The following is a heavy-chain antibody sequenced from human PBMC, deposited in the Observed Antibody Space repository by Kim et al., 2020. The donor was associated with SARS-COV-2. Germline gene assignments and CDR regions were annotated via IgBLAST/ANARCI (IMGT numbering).Heavy chain of an antibody. V-gene: IGHV4-39*01. CDR2: IYYSGST. J-gene: IGHJ3*02. D-gene: IGHD2-21*01. Sequence: SETLSLTCTVSGGSIRSSSYYWGWIRQPPGKGLEWIVSIYYSGSTYYNPSLKSRVTISVDTSKNQFSLKLSSVTAADTAVYYSARAYFPFYDAFDIWGQGTMVTVSS. CDR1: GGSIRSSSYY. CDR3: ARAYFPFYDAFDI.